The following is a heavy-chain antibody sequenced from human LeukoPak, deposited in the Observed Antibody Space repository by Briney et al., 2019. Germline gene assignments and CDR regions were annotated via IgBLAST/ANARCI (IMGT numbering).Heavy chain of an antibody. J-gene: IGHJ5*02. V-gene: IGHV3-74*01. D-gene: IGHD3-3*01. Sequence: PGGSLRLSCAASGFTFNSYWMPWVRQAPGKGLVWVSRIDEDGTTIDYADSVKGRFTISRDNAKDTLYLQMSSLRDEDTAVYYCVSDLCGGDDQWGRGTLVTVSS. CDR2: IDEDGTTI. CDR3: VSDLCGGDDQ. CDR1: GFTFNSYW.